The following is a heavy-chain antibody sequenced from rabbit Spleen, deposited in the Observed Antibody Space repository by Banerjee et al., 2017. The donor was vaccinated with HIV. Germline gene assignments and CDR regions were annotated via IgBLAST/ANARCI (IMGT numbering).Heavy chain of an antibody. D-gene: IGHD6-1*01. CDR2: IDAGSSGFT. V-gene: IGHV1S45*01. CDR1: GFDFSSYG. Sequence: QEQLVESGGGLVQPGGSLKLSCKTSGFDFSSYGLSWVRQAPGKGLEWIACIDAGSSGFTYFASWAKGRFTVSKTSSTTVTLQMTRLTAADTATYFCARHDSYPYTYAMDLWGQGTLVTVS. CDR3: ARHDSYPYTYAMDL. J-gene: IGHJ6*01.